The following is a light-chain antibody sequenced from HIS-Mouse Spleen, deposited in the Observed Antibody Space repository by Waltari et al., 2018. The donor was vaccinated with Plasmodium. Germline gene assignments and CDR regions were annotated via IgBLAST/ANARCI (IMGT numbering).Light chain of an antibody. J-gene: IGLJ1*01. Sequence: QSALTQPASVSGSPGQSITISCTGTSSDVGSYNLVSWYQQHPGKAPKLMIHEGSKRPSGVSNRFAGSKSGNTASLPISGRQAEDEADYYCCSYAGSSTYVFGTGTKVTVL. CDR2: EGS. CDR3: CSYAGSSTYV. CDR1: SSDVGSYNL. V-gene: IGLV2-23*01.